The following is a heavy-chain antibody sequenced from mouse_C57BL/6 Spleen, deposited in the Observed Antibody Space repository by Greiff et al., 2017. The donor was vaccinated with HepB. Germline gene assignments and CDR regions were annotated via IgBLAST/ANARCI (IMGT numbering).Heavy chain of an antibody. CDR3: AGEGQLRLRYYYAMDY. CDR1: GYAFSSYW. Sequence: QVQLQQSGAELVKPGASVKISCKASGYAFSSYWMNWVKQRPGKGLEWIGQIYPGDGDTNYNGKFKGKATLTADKSSSTAYMQLSSLTSEDSAVYFCAGEGQLRLRYYYAMDYWGQGTSVTVSS. D-gene: IGHD3-2*02. J-gene: IGHJ4*01. CDR2: IYPGDGDT. V-gene: IGHV1-80*01.